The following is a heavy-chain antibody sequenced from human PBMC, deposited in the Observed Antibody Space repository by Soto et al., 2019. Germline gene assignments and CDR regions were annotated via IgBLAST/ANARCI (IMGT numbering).Heavy chain of an antibody. Sequence: EVQLLESGGGLVQPGGSLRLSCVASGFTFSNYAMSWVRQAPGKGLEWVSAISGSGGSTSYADSVKGRFTISRDNSKNTLYQQMNRLRAEDTGVYDCAPNYYDSPGLGYWGQGTLVTVSS. CDR1: GFTFSNYA. V-gene: IGHV3-23*01. CDR3: APNYYDSPGLGY. CDR2: ISGSGGST. J-gene: IGHJ4*02. D-gene: IGHD3-22*01.